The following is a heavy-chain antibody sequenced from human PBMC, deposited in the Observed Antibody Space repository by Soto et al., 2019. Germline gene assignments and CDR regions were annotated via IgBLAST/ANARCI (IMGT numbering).Heavy chain of an antibody. CDR3: AHSRCGGDCLQSYSSHYYYGMDV. CDR1: GFSLNTGGLG. V-gene: IGHV2-5*02. J-gene: IGHJ6*02. D-gene: IGHD2-21*02. Sequence: QITLKESGPTLVKPTQTLTLTCTFSGFSLNTGGLGVGWIRQPPGKALEWLALIYWDDDKRYSPSLKSRLTITTDTSNTQVVLTMTNMDPVDTATYYCAHSRCGGDCLQSYSSHYYYGMDVWGQGTTVTVSS. CDR2: IYWDDDK.